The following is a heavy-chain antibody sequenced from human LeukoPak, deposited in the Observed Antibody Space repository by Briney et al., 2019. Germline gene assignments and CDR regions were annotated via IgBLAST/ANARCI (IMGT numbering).Heavy chain of an antibody. CDR1: GYTFTSYG. Sequence: GASVKVSCKASGYTFTSYGISWVRQAPGQGLEWMGGIIPIFGTANYAQKFQGRVTITADESTSTAYMELSSLRSEDTAVYYCARGNDIHYYYYYYMDVWGKGTTVTVSS. V-gene: IGHV1-69*13. J-gene: IGHJ6*03. CDR2: IIPIFGTA. D-gene: IGHD3-9*01. CDR3: ARGNDIHYYYYYYMDV.